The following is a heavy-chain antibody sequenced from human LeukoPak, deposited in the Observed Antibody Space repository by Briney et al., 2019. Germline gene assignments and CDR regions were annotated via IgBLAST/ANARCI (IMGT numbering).Heavy chain of an antibody. J-gene: IGHJ5*02. CDR2: ISGYNGNT. D-gene: IGHD3-10*01. CDR1: GYTFSSYE. V-gene: IGHV1-18*01. CDR3: ARQGISGGYKWFDP. Sequence: ASVKVSCKAPGYTFSSYEIIWVRQAPGQGLEWMGWISGYNGNTNYPQKLQGRVTMTTDTSTSTVYMELRSLRFDDTAVYYCARQGISGGYKWFDPWGQGTLVTVSS.